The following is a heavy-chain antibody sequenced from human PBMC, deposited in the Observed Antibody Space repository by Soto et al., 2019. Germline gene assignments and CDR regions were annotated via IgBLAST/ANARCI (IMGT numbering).Heavy chain of an antibody. CDR3: AKDGNVYSSGWYAPSLDY. CDR2: ISSDGSNT. Sequence: HVQLVESGGGVVQPGRSLRLSCAASGFTFSSYGMHWVRQAPGKGLEWVAVISSDGSNTYYVDTVKGRFTISRDNSKNTLSLQMNSLRAEDTAVYYCAKDGNVYSSGWYAPSLDYWGQGTLVTVSS. V-gene: IGHV3-30*18. CDR1: GFTFSSYG. D-gene: IGHD6-19*01. J-gene: IGHJ4*02.